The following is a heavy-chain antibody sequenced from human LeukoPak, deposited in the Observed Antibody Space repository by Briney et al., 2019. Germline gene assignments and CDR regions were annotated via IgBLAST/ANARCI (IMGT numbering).Heavy chain of an antibody. CDR1: GGSFSGYY. Sequence: PSETLSLTCAVFGGSFSGYYWSWIRQPPEKGLEWIGEINHSGSTNYNPSLKSRVTISVDTSKNHFSLRLSSVTAADTAVYYCARVLYLGSGSYYRHYGMDVWGQGTTVTVSS. CDR3: ARVLYLGSGSYYRHYGMDV. CDR2: INHSGST. V-gene: IGHV4-34*01. D-gene: IGHD3-10*01. J-gene: IGHJ6*02.